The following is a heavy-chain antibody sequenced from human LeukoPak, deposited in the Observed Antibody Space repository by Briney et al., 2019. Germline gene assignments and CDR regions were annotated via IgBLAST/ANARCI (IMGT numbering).Heavy chain of an antibody. CDR1: GYTFTSYD. CDR3: ARVGITIFGVVNGDFDY. V-gene: IGHV1-18*01. J-gene: IGHJ4*02. Sequence: GASVKVSCKASGYTFTSYDINWVRQATGQGLEWMGWMNPNSGNTNYAQKLQGRVTMTTDTSTSTAYMELRSLRSDDTAVYYCARVGITIFGVVNGDFDYWGQGTLVTVSS. CDR2: MNPNSGNT. D-gene: IGHD3-3*01.